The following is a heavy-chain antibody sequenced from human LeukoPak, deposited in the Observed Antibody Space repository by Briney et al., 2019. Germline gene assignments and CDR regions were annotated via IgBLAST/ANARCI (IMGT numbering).Heavy chain of an antibody. D-gene: IGHD6-19*01. J-gene: IGHJ4*02. CDR1: GYTFTGYY. CDR3: ARRAVAGTHLDY. CDR2: INPNSGGT. V-gene: IGHV1-2*04. Sequence: GASVKVSCKASGYTFTGYYMHWVRQAPGQGLEWMGWINPNSGGTNYAQKFQGWVTMTRDTSISTAYMELSRLRSDDTAVYYCARRAVAGTHLDYWGQGTLVTVSP.